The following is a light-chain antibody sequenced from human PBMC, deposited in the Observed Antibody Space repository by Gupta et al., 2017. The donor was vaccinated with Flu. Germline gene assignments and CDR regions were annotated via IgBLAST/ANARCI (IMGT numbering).Light chain of an antibody. CDR3: QQDGSSPLT. CDR1: QSVSSSY. V-gene: IGKV3-20*01. J-gene: IGKJ4*01. Sequence: EIVLTQSPGTLSLSPGERATLSCRASQSVSSSYLAWYQQKPGQAPRLLIYGASSRATGIPDRFSGSGSGTEFTLTISRLEPEDFAVYYCQQDGSSPLTFGGGTKVEIK. CDR2: GAS.